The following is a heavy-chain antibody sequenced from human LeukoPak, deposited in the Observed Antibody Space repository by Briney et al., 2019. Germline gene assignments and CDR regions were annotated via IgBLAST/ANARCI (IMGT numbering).Heavy chain of an antibody. V-gene: IGHV4-59*01. D-gene: IGHD1-1*01. Sequence: SETLSLTCTVSGGSISSYYWSWIRQPPGKGLEWIGYIYYSGSTNYNPPLKSRVTISVDTSKNQFSLKLSSVTAADTAVYYCARENHGTTGTFIGAFDIWGQGTMVTVSS. CDR3: ARENHGTTGTFIGAFDI. CDR2: IYYSGST. J-gene: IGHJ3*02. CDR1: GGSISSYY.